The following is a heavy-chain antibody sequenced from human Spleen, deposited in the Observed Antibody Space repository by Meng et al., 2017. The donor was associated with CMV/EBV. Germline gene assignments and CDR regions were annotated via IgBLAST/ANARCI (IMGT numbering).Heavy chain of an antibody. D-gene: IGHD6-13*01. J-gene: IGHJ4*02. Sequence: RDSCKGSGRTFSSYASNWVRQAPGQGLEWMGGIIPICRTTNYAQKFRGRVTITTDESTSTAYMELSSLRSEETTVYYCAGPSSPPDYWGQGTLVTVSS. V-gene: IGHV1-69*05. CDR1: GRTFSSYA. CDR2: IIPICRTT. CDR3: AGPSSPPDY.